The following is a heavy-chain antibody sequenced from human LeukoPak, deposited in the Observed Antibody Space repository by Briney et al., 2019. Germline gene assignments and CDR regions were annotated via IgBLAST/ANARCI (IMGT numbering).Heavy chain of an antibody. Sequence: RASVKVSCKASGYTFTSYGISWVRQAPGQGLEWMGWISAYNGNTNYAQKLQGRVTMTTDTSTSTAYMELRSLRSDDTAVYYCARDYDFWSGYKTYYYYGMDVWGQGTTVTVSS. V-gene: IGHV1-18*01. CDR2: ISAYNGNT. CDR1: GYTFTSYG. J-gene: IGHJ6*02. D-gene: IGHD3-3*01. CDR3: ARDYDFWSGYKTYYYYGMDV.